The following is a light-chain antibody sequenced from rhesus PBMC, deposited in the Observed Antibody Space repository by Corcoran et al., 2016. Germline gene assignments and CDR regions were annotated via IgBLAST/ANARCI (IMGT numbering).Light chain of an antibody. Sequence: DVVMTQSPLSLPITPGQPASISCRSSQSLVHSDGNTSLSWYQQKPGQPPRLLIYKVSDRYSGVPDRFSGSGAGTDFTLKISRVEAEDVGVYYCGQGTHWPPTFGQGTKVEIK. CDR1: QSLVHSDGNTS. CDR2: KVS. CDR3: GQGTHWPPT. J-gene: IGKJ1*01. V-gene: IGKV2-64*01.